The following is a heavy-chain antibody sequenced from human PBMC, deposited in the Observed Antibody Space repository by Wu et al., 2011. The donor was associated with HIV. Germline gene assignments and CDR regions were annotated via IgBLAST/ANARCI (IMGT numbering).Heavy chain of an antibody. V-gene: IGHV1-18*01. CDR1: GYTSDAYG. D-gene: IGHD5-12*01. CDR3: ARDPPGYPYFFDY. CDR2: ISASGDKK. Sequence: QVQLVQSGPEVKKPGASVKVSCEASGYTSDAYGISWVRRAPGQGLEWMGWISASGDKKEYAQKFQGRVTMTTDTSTTTVYMEVRSLRSDDTAVYYCARDPPGYPYFFDYWGQGTLVTVSS. J-gene: IGHJ4*02.